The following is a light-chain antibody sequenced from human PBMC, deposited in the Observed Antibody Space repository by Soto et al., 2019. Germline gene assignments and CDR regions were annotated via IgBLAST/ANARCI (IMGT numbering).Light chain of an antibody. CDR3: QSYDSSLGLIV. Sequence: QSVLTQQPSVSGAPGQRVTISCTGSSSNIGSGYDVHWYQQLPGTAPKVLIYGNSNRPSGVPDRFSGSKSGTSASLAITGLQAEDEADYYCQSYDSSLGLIVFGTGTKLTVL. J-gene: IGLJ1*01. CDR1: SSNIGSGYD. CDR2: GNS. V-gene: IGLV1-40*01.